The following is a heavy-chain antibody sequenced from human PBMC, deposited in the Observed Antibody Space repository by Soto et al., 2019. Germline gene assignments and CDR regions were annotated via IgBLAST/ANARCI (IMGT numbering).Heavy chain of an antibody. V-gene: IGHV1-3*01. CDR1: GYTFTSYA. CDR3: ARDLRYSSSWPHYYFDY. CDR2: INAGNGNT. Sequence: ASVKVSCKASGYTFTSYAMHWVRQAPGQRLEWMGWINAGNGNTKYSQKFQGRVTITRDTSASTAYMELSSLRSEDTAVYYCARDLRYSSSWPHYYFDYWGQGTLVTVSS. D-gene: IGHD6-13*01. J-gene: IGHJ4*02.